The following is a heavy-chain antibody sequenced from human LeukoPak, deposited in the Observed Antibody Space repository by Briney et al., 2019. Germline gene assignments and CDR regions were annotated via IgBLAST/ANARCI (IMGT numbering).Heavy chain of an antibody. D-gene: IGHD2-15*01. V-gene: IGHV1-8*01. Sequence: ASVKVSCKASGYSFTSYDINWVRQATGQGLEWMGWMNPNSGNTGYAQKFQGRVTMTRNTSISTAYMELSSLRSEDTAVYYCARAGGYCGRISCPYYFDYWGQGSLVAVSS. J-gene: IGHJ4*02. CDR2: MNPNSGNT. CDR1: GYSFTSYD. CDR3: ARAGGYCGRISCPYYFDY.